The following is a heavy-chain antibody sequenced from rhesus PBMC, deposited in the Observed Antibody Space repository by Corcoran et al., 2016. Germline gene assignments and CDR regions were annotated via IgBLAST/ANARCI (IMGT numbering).Heavy chain of an antibody. V-gene: IGHV3S5*01. CDR2: INSGGGST. Sequence: EVQLVEAGGGLVQPGGSLKLSCAASGFTFSRYGMSWVRQAPGMGLEWVSAINSGGGSTYYADSVKGRSTIARDNSKNTLALQMNSLRADDTAVYYCVKGGKGYSNYGYLDYWGQGVLVTVSS. CDR3: VKGGKGYSNYGYLDY. D-gene: IGHD4-23*01. CDR1: GFTFSRYG. J-gene: IGHJ4*01.